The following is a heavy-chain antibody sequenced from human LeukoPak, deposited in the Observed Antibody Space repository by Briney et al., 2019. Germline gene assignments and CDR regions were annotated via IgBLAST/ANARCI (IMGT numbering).Heavy chain of an antibody. D-gene: IGHD3-16*01. CDR1: GFTFSSYA. CDR3: VSLGSDY. V-gene: IGHV3-64*01. J-gene: IGHJ4*02. Sequence: GGSLRLSCAASGFTFSSYAMHWVRQAPGKGLEYVSAISSNGGSTYYANSVKGRFTISRDNAKNTLYLQMNSLRAEDTAVYYCVSLGSDYWGQGTLVTVSS. CDR2: ISSNGGST.